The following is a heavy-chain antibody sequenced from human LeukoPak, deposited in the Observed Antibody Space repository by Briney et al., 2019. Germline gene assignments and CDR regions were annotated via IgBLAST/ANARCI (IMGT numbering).Heavy chain of an antibody. J-gene: IGHJ4*02. Sequence: PGGSLRLSCAASGFTVGSNYMSWVRQAPGKGLEWVSVIYSGGSTYYADSVKGRFTISRDNSKNTLYLQMNSLRAEDTAVYYCARAVPPVMTFDYWGQGTLVTVSS. CDR2: IYSGGST. V-gene: IGHV3-53*01. CDR3: ARAVPPVMTFDY. CDR1: GFTVGSNY. D-gene: IGHD2-21*01.